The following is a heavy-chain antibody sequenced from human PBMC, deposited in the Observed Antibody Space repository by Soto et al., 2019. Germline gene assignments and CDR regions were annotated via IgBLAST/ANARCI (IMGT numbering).Heavy chain of an antibody. CDR3: ASDRYSGTGNAWFYYNGVDV. CDR1: GASITDYY. Sequence: QLQLQESGPGLVKPSETLSLICTVSGASITDYYWSWIRQSPGKGLEWIGYISYSGSTNYRPSLRSRVAMSVDTSRNQLSLKLSSVTAADSAVYYCASDRYSGTGNAWFYYNGVDVWGQGTTVTVSS. V-gene: IGHV4-59*01. CDR2: ISYSGST. D-gene: IGHD3-10*01. J-gene: IGHJ6*02.